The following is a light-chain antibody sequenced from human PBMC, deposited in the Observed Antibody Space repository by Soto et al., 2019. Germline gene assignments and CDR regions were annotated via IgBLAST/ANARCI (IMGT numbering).Light chain of an antibody. CDR2: GAS. CDR3: QQSFSTPYT. J-gene: IGKJ2*01. V-gene: IGKV1-39*01. CDR1: QNINNY. Sequence: DIQMTQSPSSLSASIGDRVAISCRASQNINNYLNWYQQKPGQAPKLLIYGASNLRSGVPSGFSGSGSGTDFTLTISSLQPEDFATYYCQQSFSTPYTFGQGTKLEIK.